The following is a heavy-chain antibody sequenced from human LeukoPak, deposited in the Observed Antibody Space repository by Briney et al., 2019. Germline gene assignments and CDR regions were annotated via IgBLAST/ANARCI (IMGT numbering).Heavy chain of an antibody. CDR3: ARDSGYYYYGMDV. CDR2: ISSSGSTI. Sequence: GGSLRLPCSASGFTFSDYYMSWIRQAPGKGLEWVSYISSSGSTIYYADSVKGRFTISRDNAENSLYLQMKSLRAEDTAVYYCARDSGYYYYGMDVWGQGTTVTVSS. CDR1: GFTFSDYY. V-gene: IGHV3-11*01. J-gene: IGHJ6*02.